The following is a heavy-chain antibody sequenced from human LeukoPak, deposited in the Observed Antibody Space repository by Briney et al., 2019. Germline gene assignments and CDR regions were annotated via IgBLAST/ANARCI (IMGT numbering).Heavy chain of an antibody. CDR1: GGSISSSSYY. CDR3: ASHSGNQYYYYMDV. D-gene: IGHD1-26*01. J-gene: IGHJ6*03. V-gene: IGHV4-39*01. Sequence: SETLSLTXTVSGGSISSSSYYWGGIRQPPGKGLEWIGSIYYSGSTYYNPSLKSRVTISVDTSKNQFSLKLSSVTAADTAVYYCASHSGNQYYYYMDVWGKGTTVTVSS. CDR2: IYYSGST.